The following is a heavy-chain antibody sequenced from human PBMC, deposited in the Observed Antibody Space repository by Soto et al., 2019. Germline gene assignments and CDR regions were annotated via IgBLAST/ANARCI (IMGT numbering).Heavy chain of an antibody. Sequence: GGSLRLSCAASGFTFSSYGMHWVRQAPGKGLEWVAVIWYDGSNKYYADSVKGRFTISRDNSKNTLYLQMNSLRAEDTAVYYCAGDRHYSSDILTGYYIDYWGQGTLVTVSS. J-gene: IGHJ4*02. D-gene: IGHD3-9*01. CDR1: GFTFSSYG. CDR2: IWYDGSNK. V-gene: IGHV3-33*01. CDR3: AGDRHYSSDILTGYYIDY.